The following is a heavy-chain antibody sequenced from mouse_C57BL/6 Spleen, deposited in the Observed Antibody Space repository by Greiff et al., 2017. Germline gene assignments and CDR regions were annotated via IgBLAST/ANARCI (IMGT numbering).Heavy chain of an antibody. CDR1: GFTFSDYG. D-gene: IGHD4-1*01. V-gene: IGHV5-15*01. J-gene: IGHJ1*03. CDR3: AKTGTSYWYFDV. CDR2: ISNLAYSI. Sequence: EVQRVESGGGLVQPGGSLKLSCAASGFTFSDYGMAWVRQAPRKGPEWVAFISNLAYSIYYADTVTGRFTISRENAKNTLYLEMSSLRSEDTAMYYCAKTGTSYWYFDVWGTGTTVTVSS.